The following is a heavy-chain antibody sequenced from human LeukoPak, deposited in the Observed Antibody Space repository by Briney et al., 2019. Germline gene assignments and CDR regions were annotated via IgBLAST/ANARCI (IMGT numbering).Heavy chain of an antibody. CDR1: GYTFSNYG. CDR2: ISVHNGNT. J-gene: IGHJ4*02. CDR3: ARASRFCSGSTCHDY. Sequence: ASVKVSCKASGYTFSNYGIAWVRQAPGQGLDWMGWISVHNGNTNYAQMLQGRVTMTTDTSTSTAYMELRSLRYDDTALYYCARASRFCSGSTCHDYWGQGTLVTVSS. D-gene: IGHD2-2*01. V-gene: IGHV1-18*01.